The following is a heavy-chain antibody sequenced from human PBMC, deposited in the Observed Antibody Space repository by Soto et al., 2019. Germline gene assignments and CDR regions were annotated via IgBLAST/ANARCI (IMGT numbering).Heavy chain of an antibody. CDR2: ISASGGST. J-gene: IGHJ4*02. D-gene: IGHD2-8*01. Sequence: PGGSLRLSWAASAVTFSIYARNWVRQAPGKGLEWVSAISASGGSTYYADSVKGRFTISRDNSKNTLYLQMNSLRAEDTAVYYCAKCNAGVCYEFAYWGQRPLVTVSS. CDR1: AVTFSIYA. CDR3: AKCNAGVCYEFAY. V-gene: IGHV3-23*01.